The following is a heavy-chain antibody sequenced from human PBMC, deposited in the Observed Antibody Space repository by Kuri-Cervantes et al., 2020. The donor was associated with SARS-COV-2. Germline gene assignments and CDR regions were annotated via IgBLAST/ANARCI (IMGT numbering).Heavy chain of an antibody. J-gene: IGHJ3*02. CDR2: IDDYGSTT. CDR1: GFTIGSYW. CDR3: VRESSDSGDGVGAFDM. D-gene: IGHD4-17*01. Sequence: GGSLRLSCAASGFTIGSYWMTWVRQAPGEGLVWVSHIDDYGSTTRYTDSVKGRFTISRDNAKNTVYLQMHSLRAEDTGIYYCVRESSDSGDGVGAFDMWGQGKRVT. V-gene: IGHV3-74*01.